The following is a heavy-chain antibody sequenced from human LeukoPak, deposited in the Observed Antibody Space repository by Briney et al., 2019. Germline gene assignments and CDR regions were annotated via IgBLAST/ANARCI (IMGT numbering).Heavy chain of an antibody. J-gene: IGHJ6*03. CDR2: ISRSSTYI. CDR1: GFTFSSYS. CDR3: ARAKSNYYYYMDV. V-gene: IGHV3-21*01. Sequence: PGGSLRLSCAASGFTFSSYSMNWVRQAPGKGLEWVSCISRSSTYIYYADSVKGRFTISRDNAKNSLYLQMNSLRAEDTAVYYCARAKSNYYYYMDVWGKGTTVTVSS.